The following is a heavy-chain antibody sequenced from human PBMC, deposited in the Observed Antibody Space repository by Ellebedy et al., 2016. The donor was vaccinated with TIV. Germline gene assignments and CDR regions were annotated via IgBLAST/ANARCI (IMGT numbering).Heavy chain of an antibody. Sequence: PGGSLRLSCATSGFTLSSFGMHWVRQAPGRGLEWVAFIHYGGSSKYYADSVEGRFTISRDLSMNTLHLQMNGLRPEDSAVYYCAKDGYRSGWQKGGYFDSWGQGTLVTVSS. J-gene: IGHJ4*02. CDR2: IHYGGSSK. V-gene: IGHV3-30*02. D-gene: IGHD6-19*01. CDR1: GFTLSSFG. CDR3: AKDGYRSGWQKGGYFDS.